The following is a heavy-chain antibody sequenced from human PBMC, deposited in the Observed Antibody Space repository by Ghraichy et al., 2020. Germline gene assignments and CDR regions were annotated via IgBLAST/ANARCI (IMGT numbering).Heavy chain of an antibody. Sequence: SETLSLTCTVSGGSISSSSYYWGWIRQPPGKGLEWIGSIYYSGSTYYNPSLKSRVTISVDTSKNQFSLKLSSVTAADTAVYYCARFRVRSSWHFDYWGQGTLVTVSS. J-gene: IGHJ4*02. D-gene: IGHD6-13*01. CDR3: ARFRVRSSWHFDY. CDR1: GGSISSSSYY. V-gene: IGHV4-39*01. CDR2: IYYSGST.